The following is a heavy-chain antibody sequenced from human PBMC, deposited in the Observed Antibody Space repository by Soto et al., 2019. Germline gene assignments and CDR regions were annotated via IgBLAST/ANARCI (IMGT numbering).Heavy chain of an antibody. CDR3: ARADGKQWLVPGDYFGY. V-gene: IGHV3-7*01. Sequence: GGSLRLSCAASGFTFSSYWMSWVRQAPGKGLEWVANIKQDGSEKYYVDSVKGRFTISRDNAKNTLYLQMNSLRAEDTAVYYCARADGKQWLVPGDYFGYWGQGTLVTAS. CDR2: IKQDGSEK. CDR1: GFTFSSYW. J-gene: IGHJ4*02. D-gene: IGHD6-19*01.